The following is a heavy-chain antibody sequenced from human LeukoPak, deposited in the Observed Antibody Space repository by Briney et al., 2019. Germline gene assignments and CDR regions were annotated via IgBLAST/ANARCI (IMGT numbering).Heavy chain of an antibody. Sequence: SVKVSCKASGGTFSSHDISWVRQAPGQGLEWMGGIMPMFGKANYAQKFQGRVTTTADKATSTAYMELSSLRSEGTAVYYCAGGRTDIVVVPATLRNYYFDYWGQGTLVTVSS. D-gene: IGHD2-2*01. V-gene: IGHV1-69*06. CDR3: AGGRTDIVVVPATLRNYYFDY. CDR2: IMPMFGKA. CDR1: GGTFSSHD. J-gene: IGHJ4*02.